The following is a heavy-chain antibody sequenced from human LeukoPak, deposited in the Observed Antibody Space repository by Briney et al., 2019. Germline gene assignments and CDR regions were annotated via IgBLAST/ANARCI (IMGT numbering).Heavy chain of an antibody. J-gene: IGHJ4*02. CDR1: GYTFGNYW. CDR2: IYPGDSDT. Sequence: GESLKISCQGSGYTFGNYWIAWVRQMPGKGLESMGIIYPGDSDTRYSPSFQGQVTFSADKSISTAYLQWSSLKASDTAMYYCARHHRRFGGFDYWGQGTLVTVSS. V-gene: IGHV5-51*01. D-gene: IGHD3-10*01. CDR3: ARHHRRFGGFDY.